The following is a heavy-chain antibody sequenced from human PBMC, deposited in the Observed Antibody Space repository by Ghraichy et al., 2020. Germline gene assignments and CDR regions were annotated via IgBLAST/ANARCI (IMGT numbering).Heavy chain of an antibody. V-gene: IGHV4-34*01. CDR3: ARGLPYRLYCSSTSCPGNWFDP. CDR2: INHSGST. J-gene: IGHJ5*02. Sequence: SETLSLTCAVYGGSFSGYYWSWIRQPPGKGLEWIGEINHSGSTNYNPSLKSRVTISVDTSKNQFSLKLSSVTAADTAVYYCARGLPYRLYCSSTSCPGNWFDPWGQGTLVTVSS. D-gene: IGHD2-2*01. CDR1: GGSFSGYY.